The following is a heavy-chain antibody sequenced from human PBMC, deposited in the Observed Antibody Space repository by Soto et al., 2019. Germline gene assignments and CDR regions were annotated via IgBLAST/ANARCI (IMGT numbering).Heavy chain of an antibody. D-gene: IGHD5-18*01. CDR2: IIPIFGTA. V-gene: IGHV1-69*13. Sequence: SVKVSCKASGGTFSSYAISWVRQAPGQGLEWMGGIIPIFGTANYAQKFQGRVTITADESTSTAYMELSSLRSEDTAVYYCARGPTLRRGYSYGYQTFDYWGQGTLVTVSS. CDR3: ARGPTLRRGYSYGYQTFDY. CDR1: GGTFSSYA. J-gene: IGHJ4*02.